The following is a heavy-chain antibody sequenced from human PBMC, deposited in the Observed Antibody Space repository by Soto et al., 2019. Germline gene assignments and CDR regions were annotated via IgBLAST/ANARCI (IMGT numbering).Heavy chain of an antibody. D-gene: IGHD4-17*01. CDR1: GGSISSGAYY. J-gene: IGHJ4*02. CDR3: ARVGGDYQVGY. Sequence: QVQLQESGPGLLKPSQTLSLTCTVSGGSISSGAYYWSWIRQHPGKGLEWIGYIYYTGITFYNPSLKSRVTISVDKSKNQFSLKLSSVTAADTAVYYCARVGGDYQVGYWGQGTLVTVSS. CDR2: IYYTGIT. V-gene: IGHV4-31*03.